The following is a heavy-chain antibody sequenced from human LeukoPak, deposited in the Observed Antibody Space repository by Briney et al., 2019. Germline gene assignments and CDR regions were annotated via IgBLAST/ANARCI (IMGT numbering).Heavy chain of an antibody. CDR3: ASTTYYYDSSGPYWFDP. J-gene: IGHJ5*02. D-gene: IGHD3-22*01. CDR1: GGSISSRSYY. CDR2: IYYSGST. V-gene: IGHV4-39*01. Sequence: PSETLSLTCTVSGGSISSRSYYWGWIRQPPGKGLEWIGSIYYSGSTYYNPSLKSRVTISVDTSKNQFSLKLSSVTAADTAVYYCASTTYYYDSSGPYWFDPWGQGTLVTVSS.